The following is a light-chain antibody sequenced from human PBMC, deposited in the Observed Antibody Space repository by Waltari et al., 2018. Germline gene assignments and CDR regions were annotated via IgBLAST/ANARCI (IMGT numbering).Light chain of an antibody. CDR2: GVA. CDR1: QSVSSIS. J-gene: IGKJ4*01. CDR3: QQYDSIVLT. Sequence: EIVSTQSLGTLSLSRGERDTLSCRASQSVSSISLSWYQQKAGQPPRLLIYGVASRATGIPDRFSGSGSGTDFTLTISRLEPEDFAVYYCQQYDSIVLTFGGGTKVEI. V-gene: IGKV3-20*01.